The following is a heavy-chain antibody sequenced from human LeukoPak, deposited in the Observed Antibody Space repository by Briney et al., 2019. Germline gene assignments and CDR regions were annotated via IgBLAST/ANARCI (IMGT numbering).Heavy chain of an antibody. D-gene: IGHD6-13*01. J-gene: IGHJ3*02. CDR3: ARRVAIAAAGTSGAFDI. V-gene: IGHV4-34*01. CDR2: INHSGST. Sequence: SETLSLTCAAYGGSFSGYYWSWIRQPPGKGLEWIGEINHSGSTNYNPSLKSRVTISVDTSKNQFSLKLSSVTAADTAVYYCARRVAIAAAGTSGAFDIWGQGTMVTVSS. CDR1: GGSFSGYY.